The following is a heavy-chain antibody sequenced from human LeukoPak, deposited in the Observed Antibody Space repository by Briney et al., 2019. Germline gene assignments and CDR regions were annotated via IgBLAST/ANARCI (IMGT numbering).Heavy chain of an antibody. V-gene: IGHV1-8*01. J-gene: IGHJ3*02. D-gene: IGHD3-22*01. CDR2: MDPNSGNT. CDR3: ARDGGMIVVGSNDAFDI. CDR1: GYTFTSYD. Sequence: ASVKVSCKASGYTFTSYDINWVRQATGQGLEWMGWMDPNSGNTGYAQKFQGRVTMTRNTSISTAYMELSSLRSEDTAVYYCARDGGMIVVGSNDAFDIWGQGTMVTVSS.